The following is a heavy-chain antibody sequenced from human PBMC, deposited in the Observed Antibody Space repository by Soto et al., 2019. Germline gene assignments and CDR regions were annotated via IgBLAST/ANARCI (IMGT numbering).Heavy chain of an antibody. CDR2: INEGGSEK. CDR1: GFTFIKSW. D-gene: IGHD3-22*01. V-gene: IGHV3-7*01. CDR3: ARELVVGPAEYFQH. Sequence: PGGSLRLSCAASGFTFIKSWMSWVRQVPGKGLEWVANINEGGSEKYYVNSVKGRFTISRDNAKNSLYLQTDSLRAEDTAVYYCARELVVGPAEYFQHWGQGTRVTVSS. J-gene: IGHJ1*01.